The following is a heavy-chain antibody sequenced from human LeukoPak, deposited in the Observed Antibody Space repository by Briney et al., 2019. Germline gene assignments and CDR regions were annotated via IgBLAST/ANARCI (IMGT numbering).Heavy chain of an antibody. CDR1: GYTFTGYY. J-gene: IGHJ4*02. CDR2: INPNSGGT. CDR3: ARDSVVVPAAKEGADY. Sequence: ASVKVSCKASGYTFTGYYMHWVRQAPGQGLEWMGWINPNSGGTNYAQKFQGRVTITRDTSISTAYMELSRLRSDDTAVYYCARDSVVVPAAKEGADYWGQGTLVTVSS. V-gene: IGHV1-2*02. D-gene: IGHD2-2*01.